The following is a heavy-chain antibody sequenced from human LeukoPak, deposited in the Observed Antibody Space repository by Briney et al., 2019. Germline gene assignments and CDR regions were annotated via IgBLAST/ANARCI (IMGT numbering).Heavy chain of an antibody. CDR2: ISAYNGNT. D-gene: IGHD2-2*02. CDR3: ARADCSSTSCYMAWFDP. CDR1: GYTFTSYG. Sequence: ASVKVSCKASGYTFTSYGISWARQAPGQGLEWMGWISAYNGNTNYAQKLQGRVTMTTDTSTSTAYMELRSLRSDDTAVYYCARADCSSTSCYMAWFDPWGQGTLVTVSS. V-gene: IGHV1-18*01. J-gene: IGHJ5*02.